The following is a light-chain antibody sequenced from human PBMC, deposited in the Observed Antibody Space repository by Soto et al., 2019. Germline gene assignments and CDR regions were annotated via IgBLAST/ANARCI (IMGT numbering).Light chain of an antibody. Sequence: EIVLTQSPGTLSLSPGERATLSCRTSQSVSSSYLAWYQQNPGQAPRLLIYAASYRATGIPDRFSGSGSGTDFTLTISRLEPEDFAVYYCQQYHTSPRTVGQGTKVDIK. CDR3: QQYHTSPRT. CDR2: AAS. CDR1: QSVSSSY. V-gene: IGKV3-20*01. J-gene: IGKJ1*01.